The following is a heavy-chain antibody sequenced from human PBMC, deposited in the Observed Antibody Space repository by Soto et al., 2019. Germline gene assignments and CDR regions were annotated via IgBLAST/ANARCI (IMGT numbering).Heavy chain of an antibody. D-gene: IGHD1-7*01. CDR1: GFTFSSYW. V-gene: IGHV3-74*01. CDR3: ARDNGNSY. J-gene: IGHJ4*01. CDR2: IHNDGSTT. Sequence: EVQLVESGGGLVQPGGSVRLSCAASGFTFSSYWMHWVRQAPGKGLMWVSRIHNDGSTTRYADSVKGRFTISRDNAKNTLYLQMSSLRVEDKAVYYCARDNGNSYWGQGTLVTVSS.